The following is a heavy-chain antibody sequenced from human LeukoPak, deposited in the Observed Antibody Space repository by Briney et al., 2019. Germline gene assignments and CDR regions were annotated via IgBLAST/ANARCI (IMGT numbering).Heavy chain of an antibody. V-gene: IGHV4-59*01. D-gene: IGHD6-19*01. Sequence: SETLSLTCTVSGGSISSYYWSWIRQPPGKGLGWIGYIYYSGSTNYNPSLKSRVTISVDTSKNQFSLKLSSVTAADTAVYYCARAGYSSGWGAFDIWGQGTMVTVSS. CDR1: GGSISSYY. J-gene: IGHJ3*02. CDR3: ARAGYSSGWGAFDI. CDR2: IYYSGST.